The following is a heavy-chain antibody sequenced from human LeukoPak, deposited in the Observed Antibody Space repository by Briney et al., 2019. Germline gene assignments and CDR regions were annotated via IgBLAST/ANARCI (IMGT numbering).Heavy chain of an antibody. Sequence: GASVKVSCKASGYTFTSYDINWVRQATGQGLEWMGWMNPNSGNTGYAQKFQGRVTMTRNTSISTAYMELGSLRSEDTAVYYCARYCSSTSCYPDWGQGTLVTVSS. J-gene: IGHJ4*02. CDR1: GYTFTSYD. CDR2: MNPNSGNT. D-gene: IGHD2-2*01. CDR3: ARYCSSTSCYPD. V-gene: IGHV1-8*01.